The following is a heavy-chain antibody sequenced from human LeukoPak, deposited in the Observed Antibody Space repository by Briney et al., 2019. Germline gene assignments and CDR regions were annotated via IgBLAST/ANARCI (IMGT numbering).Heavy chain of an antibody. D-gene: IGHD1-26*01. Sequence: SETLSLTCTVSGGSISSYYWSWIRQPAGKGLEWIGRIYTSGSTNYNPSLKSRVTMSVDTSKNQFSLKLSSVTAADTAVYYCARGFPKSIVGATYKSYYYYYMGVWGKGTTVTVSS. CDR3: ARGFPKSIVGATYKSYYYYYMGV. V-gene: IGHV4-4*07. CDR2: IYTSGST. CDR1: GGSISSYY. J-gene: IGHJ6*03.